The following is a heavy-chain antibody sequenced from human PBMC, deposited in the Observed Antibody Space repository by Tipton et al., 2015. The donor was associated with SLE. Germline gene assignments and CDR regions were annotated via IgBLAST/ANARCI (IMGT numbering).Heavy chain of an antibody. Sequence: TLSLTCAVYGGSFSGYYWSWIRQPPGKGLEWIGEINHRGSTNYNPSLKSRVTISVDTSKNQFSLKLSSVTAADTAVYYCAREIRFLEWLSYYYYMDVWGKGTTVTVSS. CDR1: GGSFSGYY. J-gene: IGHJ6*03. D-gene: IGHD3-3*01. CDR2: INHRGST. CDR3: AREIRFLEWLSYYYYMDV. V-gene: IGHV4-34*01.